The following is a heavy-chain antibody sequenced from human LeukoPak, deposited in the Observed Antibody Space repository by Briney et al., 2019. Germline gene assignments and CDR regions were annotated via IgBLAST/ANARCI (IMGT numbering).Heavy chain of an antibody. D-gene: IGHD6-6*01. V-gene: IGHV5-51*01. CDR1: GYSFTSYW. CDR3: ARLSSADSWFDP. J-gene: IGHJ5*02. Sequence: GESLKISCKGSGYSFTSYWIGWVRQLPGKGLEWMGIIYPGDSDTRYSPSFQGQVTISADRSISTAYLQWSSLKAPDTAIYCCARLSSADSWFDPWGQGTLVTVSS. CDR2: IYPGDSDT.